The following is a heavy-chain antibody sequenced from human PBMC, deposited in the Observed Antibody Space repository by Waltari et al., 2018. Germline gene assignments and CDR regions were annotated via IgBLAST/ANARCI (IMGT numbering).Heavy chain of an antibody. CDR1: GYTFTGYY. Sequence: QVQLVQSGAEVKKPGASVKVSCKASGYTFTGYYMHWVRQAPGQGLEWMGRINPNSGGTNYAQKFQGRVTMTRDTSSSTAYMELSRLRSDDTAVYYCAREARYYDFWSGPDAFDIWGQGTMVTVSS. CDR2: INPNSGGT. V-gene: IGHV1-2*06. J-gene: IGHJ3*02. D-gene: IGHD3-3*01. CDR3: AREARYYDFWSGPDAFDI.